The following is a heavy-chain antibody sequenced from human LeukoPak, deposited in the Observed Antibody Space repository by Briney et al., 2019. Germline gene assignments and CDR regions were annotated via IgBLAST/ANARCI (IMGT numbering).Heavy chain of an antibody. CDR2: IYYSGST. D-gene: IGHD6-19*01. CDR1: GGSISSYY. V-gene: IGHV4-59*01. Sequence: SETLSLTCTVSGGSISSYYWSWIRQPPGKGLEWIGYIYYSGSTNYNPSLKSRVTISVDTSKNQFSLKLSSVTAADTAVCYCARTYSSGWYLGYYYGMDVWGQGTTVTVSS. CDR3: ARTYSSGWYLGYYYGMDV. J-gene: IGHJ6*02.